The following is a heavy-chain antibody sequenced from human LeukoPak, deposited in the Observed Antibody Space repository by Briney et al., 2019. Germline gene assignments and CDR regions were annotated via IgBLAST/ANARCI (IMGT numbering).Heavy chain of an antibody. CDR3: AKDSHTYYYDSSGSIDY. CDR2: ISGSGGSA. CDR1: GFTSSSYA. D-gene: IGHD3-22*01. Sequence: GGSLRLSCAASGFTSSSYAMNWVRQAPGKGLEWVSGISGSGGSAYYADSVKGRFTISRDNSKNTLYLQMNSLRAEDTAGYYCAKDSHTYYYDSSGSIDYRGQGTLVTVSS. J-gene: IGHJ4*02. V-gene: IGHV3-23*01.